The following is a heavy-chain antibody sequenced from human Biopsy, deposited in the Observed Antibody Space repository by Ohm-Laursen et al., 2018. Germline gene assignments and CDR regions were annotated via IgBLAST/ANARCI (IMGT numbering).Heavy chain of an antibody. CDR2: INHRGST. CDR3: ARAVDYYDPYYYYGLDV. D-gene: IGHD3-16*01. J-gene: IGHJ6*02. V-gene: IGHV4-34*01. CDR1: GGSISNYF. Sequence: GTLSLTCAVSGGSISNYFWTWIRQPPGKGLEWIGEINHRGSTNYNPSLKSRVTISVDTSKNQFSLKLRSVTAADTAVYYCARAVDYYDPYYYYGLDVWGQGTTVTVSS.